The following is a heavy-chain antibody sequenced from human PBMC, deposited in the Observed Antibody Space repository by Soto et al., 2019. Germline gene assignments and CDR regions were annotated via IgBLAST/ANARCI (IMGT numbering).Heavy chain of an antibody. Sequence: SETLSLTCTVSGGSISSSSYYWGWIRQPPGKGLEWIGSIYYSGSTYYNPSLKSRVTISVDTSKNQFSLKLGSVTAADTAVYYCAKDMTTVTKKNWFDPWGQGTLVTVSS. CDR3: AKDMTTVTKKNWFDP. J-gene: IGHJ5*02. CDR1: GGSISSSSYY. D-gene: IGHD4-17*01. V-gene: IGHV4-39*02. CDR2: IYYSGST.